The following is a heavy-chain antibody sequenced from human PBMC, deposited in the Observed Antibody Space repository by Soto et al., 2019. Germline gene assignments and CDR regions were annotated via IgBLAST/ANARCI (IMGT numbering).Heavy chain of an antibody. D-gene: IGHD5-12*01. Sequence: EVQVVESGGGLVQPGGSLRLSSAASGFTFSDYWMHWVRQAPGKGLVWVSRIKGDLITTNYADSVKGRFTISRDNARNTVSLQIDRLRAEDTAVYYCARGARGLYFMDVWGKGTTVTVSS. CDR1: GFTFSDYW. J-gene: IGHJ6*03. CDR3: ARGARGLYFMDV. V-gene: IGHV3-74*01. CDR2: IKGDLITT.